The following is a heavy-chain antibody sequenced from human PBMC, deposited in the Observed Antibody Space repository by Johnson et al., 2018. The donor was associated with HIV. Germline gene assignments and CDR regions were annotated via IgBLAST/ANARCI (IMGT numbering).Heavy chain of an antibody. CDR3: NTDRGYYDSSGYARVFDI. V-gene: IGHV3-33*01. Sequence: QVQLVESGGGVVQPGRSLRLSCAASGFTFSSYGMHWVRQAPGKGLEWVAVIWYDGSNKYYADSVKGRFTISRDNSKNTLYLQMNSLKTEDTAVYYCNTDRGYYDSSGYARVFDIWGQGTMVTVSS. D-gene: IGHD3-22*01. J-gene: IGHJ3*02. CDR2: IWYDGSNK. CDR1: GFTFSSYG.